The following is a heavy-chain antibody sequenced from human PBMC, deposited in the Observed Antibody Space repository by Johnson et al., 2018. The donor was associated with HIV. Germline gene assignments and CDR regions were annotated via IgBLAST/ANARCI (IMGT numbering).Heavy chain of an antibody. Sequence: QVQLVESGGVVVQPGRSLRLSCAASGFTFSTYAMHWVRQAPGKGLEWVAVISYDGSNKYYADSVKGRFTISRDNSKNTLYLQMNSLRAEDTAVYYCARRSSGWYGAFDIWGQGTMVTVSS. V-gene: IGHV3-30-3*01. D-gene: IGHD6-19*01. J-gene: IGHJ3*02. CDR2: ISYDGSNK. CDR3: ARRSSGWYGAFDI. CDR1: GFTFSTYA.